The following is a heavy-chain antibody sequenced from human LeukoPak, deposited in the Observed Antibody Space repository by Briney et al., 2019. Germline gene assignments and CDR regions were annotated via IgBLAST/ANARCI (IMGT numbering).Heavy chain of an antibody. CDR2: IWYDGSNK. CDR3: ARDPRGGWQQNNWFDP. D-gene: IGHD6-13*01. V-gene: IGHV3-33*08. Sequence: GGSLRLSCAASGFTFSSYAMSWVRQAPGKGLEWVAVIWYDGSNKYYADSVKGRFTISRDNSKNTLYLQMNSLRAEDTAVYYCARDPRGGWQQNNWFDPWGQGTLVTVSS. J-gene: IGHJ5*02. CDR1: GFTFSSYA.